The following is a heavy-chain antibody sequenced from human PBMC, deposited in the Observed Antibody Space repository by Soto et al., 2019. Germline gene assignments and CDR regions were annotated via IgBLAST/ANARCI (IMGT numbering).Heavy chain of an antibody. CDR2: ISLYTCNT. D-gene: IGHD3-16*01. CDR1: GDIFVNYG. Sequence: QVQLVQSGDEVKKPGASLKVSCKASGDIFVNYGIAWVRQAPGQGLEWMGWISLYTCNTHSATKVQCRLTMTTDTSTSTAYMDLGSLTSDDTAVYYCVMVDNYVTPTPQDVWGKVTTGTVSS. V-gene: IGHV1-18*01. J-gene: IGHJ6*04. CDR3: VMVDNYVTPTPQDV.